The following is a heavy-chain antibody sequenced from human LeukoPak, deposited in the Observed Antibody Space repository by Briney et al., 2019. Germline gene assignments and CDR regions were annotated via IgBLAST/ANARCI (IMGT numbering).Heavy chain of an antibody. CDR2: ISSSGSTI. Sequence: GGSLRLSCAASGFTFSSYEMNWVRQAPGKGLEWVSYISSSGSTIYYADSVKGRFTISRDNAKNSLYLQMNSLRAEDTAVYYCARDLSHDFWSGSPFDYWGQGTLVTVSS. CDR3: ARDLSHDFWSGSPFDY. CDR1: GFTFSSYE. D-gene: IGHD3-3*01. V-gene: IGHV3-48*03. J-gene: IGHJ4*02.